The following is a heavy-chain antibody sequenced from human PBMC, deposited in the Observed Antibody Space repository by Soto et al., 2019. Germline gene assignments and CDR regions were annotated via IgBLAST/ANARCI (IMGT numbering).Heavy chain of an antibody. CDR2: ISGSGDTT. V-gene: IGHV3-23*01. D-gene: IGHD3-3*01. J-gene: IGHJ6*03. CDR1: GFTFSNYA. Sequence: GGSLRLSCAASGFTFSNYAMSWVRQAPGKGLEWVSRISGSGDTTIYADSVKGRLTISRDNSKDTLYLQMNSLRVEDTALYYCAKTPRYGFWSGYNYYFSYYMDVWGTGTTVTVSS. CDR3: AKTPRYGFWSGYNYYFSYYMDV.